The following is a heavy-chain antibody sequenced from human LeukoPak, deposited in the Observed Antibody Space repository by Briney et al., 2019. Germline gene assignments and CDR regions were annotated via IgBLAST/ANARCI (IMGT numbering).Heavy chain of an antibody. CDR2: INHSGST. D-gene: IGHD5-12*01. V-gene: IGHV4-34*01. CDR3: ARRGGGYDVDY. J-gene: IGHJ4*02. Sequence: IGEINHSGSTNYNPSLKSRVTISVDTSKNQFSLKLSSVTAADTAVYYCARRGGGYDVDYWGQGTLVTVSS.